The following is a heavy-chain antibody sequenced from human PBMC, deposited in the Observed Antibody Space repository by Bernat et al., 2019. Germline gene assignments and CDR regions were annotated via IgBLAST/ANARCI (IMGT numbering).Heavy chain of an antibody. J-gene: IGHJ3*02. Sequence: EEQLVESGGGLVQPGGSLRLSCAASGFTFRNHEMKWVRQAPGKGLEWISYIRSSGSSIYYVESVKGRFTISRDDAKTSLYLEMNNLKADDTAVYYCVRGGYCSGGICYSFNAFDIWGQGTMVTVSS. CDR1: GFTFRNHE. D-gene: IGHD2-15*01. V-gene: IGHV3-48*03. CDR2: IRSSGSSI. CDR3: VRGGYCSGGICYSFNAFDI.